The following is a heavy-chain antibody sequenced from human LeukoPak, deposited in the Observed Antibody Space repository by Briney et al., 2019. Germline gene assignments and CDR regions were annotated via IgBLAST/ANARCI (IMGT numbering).Heavy chain of an antibody. D-gene: IGHD2/OR15-2a*01. CDR3: TSCPILQAFDI. Sequence: SETLSLTCTVSGGSISSGGYYWSWIRQPPGKGLEWIGYIYHSGSTYYNPSLKSRVTISVDRSKNQFSLKLSSVTAADTAVYYCTSCPILQAFDIWGQGTMVTVSS. CDR2: IYHSGST. V-gene: IGHV4-30-2*01. CDR1: GGSISSGGYY. J-gene: IGHJ3*02.